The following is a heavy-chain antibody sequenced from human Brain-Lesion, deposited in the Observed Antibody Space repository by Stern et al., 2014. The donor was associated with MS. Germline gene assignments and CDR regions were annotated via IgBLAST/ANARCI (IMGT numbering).Heavy chain of an antibody. CDR2: INHSGGI. V-gene: IGHV4-34*01. J-gene: IGHJ4*02. CDR1: GWSFNGYY. Sequence: QVQLQQWGAGLLKPSDTLSLTCGVYGWSFNGYYRTLIRQPPGKGLEWIGEINHSGGINYNPSLQSRVTMSTDTSKHQLYLELSTATAADTAVYYCARDVGGAFDYWGQGTLVTVSS. D-gene: IGHD2-21*01. CDR3: ARDVGGAFDY.